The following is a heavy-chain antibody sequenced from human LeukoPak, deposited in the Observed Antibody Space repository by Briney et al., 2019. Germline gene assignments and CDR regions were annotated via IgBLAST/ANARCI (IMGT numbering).Heavy chain of an antibody. D-gene: IGHD3-10*02. V-gene: IGHV4-59*01. CDR2: IYYSGST. J-gene: IGHJ2*01. CDR1: GGSISSNY. CDR3: ARLGTMSLTSSAL. Sequence: SETLSLTCTVSGGSISSNYWSCIRQPPGKGLEWIGYIYYSGSTKYNPSLKSRVTISVDTSKNQFSLKLSSVTAADTAVYYCARLGTMSLTSSALWGRGTLVTVSS.